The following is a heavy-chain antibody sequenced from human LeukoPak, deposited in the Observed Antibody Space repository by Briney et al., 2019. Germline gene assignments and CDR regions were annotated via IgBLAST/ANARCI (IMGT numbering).Heavy chain of an antibody. CDR2: ISSSGGTI. V-gene: IGHV3-48*03. CDR3: ARGPSSGWYYVDY. Sequence: PGGSLRLSCAASGFTFSGYEMNWVRQAPGNGLEWVSYISSSGGTIYYADSVKGRFTISRDNAKNSLYLQMNSLRAEDTAVYYCARGPSSGWYYVDYWGQGTLVTVSS. D-gene: IGHD6-19*01. CDR1: GFTFSGYE. J-gene: IGHJ4*02.